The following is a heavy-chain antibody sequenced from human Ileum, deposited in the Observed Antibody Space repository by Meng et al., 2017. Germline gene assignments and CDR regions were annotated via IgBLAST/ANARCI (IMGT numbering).Heavy chain of an antibody. V-gene: IGHV4-31*03. CDR3: ARGVVTYYDSSTLTWFDP. Sequence: VHLQRPRTGMVKPSQTLSLTCTVCGGSISGGHYFWSWIREHPENGLEWIGYIYHSGVTYYSPSLKSRLTISVDTSKNQFSLKLSSVTAADTAIYYCARGVVTYYDSSTLTWFDPWGQGALVTVSS. D-gene: IGHD3-22*01. CDR1: GGSISGGHYF. J-gene: IGHJ5*02. CDR2: IYHSGVT.